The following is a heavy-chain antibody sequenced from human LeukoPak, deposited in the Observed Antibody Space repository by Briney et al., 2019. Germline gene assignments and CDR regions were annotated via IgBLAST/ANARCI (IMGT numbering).Heavy chain of an antibody. Sequence: GESLKISCKGSGYSFTSYWIGWVRQMPGKGLEWMGLIYPGDSDTRYSPSFQGQVTISADKSISTAYLQWSCLKASDTAMYYCARAVDTAMVYFDYWGQGTLVTVSS. J-gene: IGHJ4*02. D-gene: IGHD5-18*01. V-gene: IGHV5-51*01. CDR2: IYPGDSDT. CDR1: GYSFTSYW. CDR3: ARAVDTAMVYFDY.